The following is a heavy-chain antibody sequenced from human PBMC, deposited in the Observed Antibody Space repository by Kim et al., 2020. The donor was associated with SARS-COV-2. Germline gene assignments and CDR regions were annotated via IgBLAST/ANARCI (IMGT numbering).Heavy chain of an antibody. D-gene: IGHD3-10*01. CDR2: T. CDR3: ARRRNFSGLDP. Sequence: TYSNPSHKSRVTISVDTSKNQFSLKLSSVTAADTAVYYCARRRNFSGLDPWGQEPWSPSPQ. J-gene: IGHJ5*02. V-gene: IGHV4-30-2*05.